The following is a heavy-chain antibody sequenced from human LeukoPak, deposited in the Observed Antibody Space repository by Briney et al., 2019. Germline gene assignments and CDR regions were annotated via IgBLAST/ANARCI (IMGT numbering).Heavy chain of an antibody. CDR3: ARDQPHAASWFDP. CDR1: TINFSDYG. CDR2: INPTGVRT. J-gene: IGHJ5*02. V-gene: IGHV3-23*01. D-gene: IGHD2-2*01. Sequence: PGGSLRLSCAASTINFSDYGMDWVRQAPGRGLEWVSTINPTGVRTYYADSVRGRFTISRDNSKNTVFLQINSLRVEDTAIYYCARDQPHAASWFDPWGQGTLVTASS.